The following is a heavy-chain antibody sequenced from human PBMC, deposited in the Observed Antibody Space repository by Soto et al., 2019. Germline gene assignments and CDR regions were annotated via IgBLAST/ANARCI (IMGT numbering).Heavy chain of an antibody. D-gene: IGHD3-3*01. CDR1: GVTFSSYW. CDR3: ARSLGWRDAFDI. J-gene: IGHJ3*02. CDR2: IKQDGSDT. Sequence: EVQVVESGGGLVQPGGSLRLSCVASGVTFSSYWMGWVRQAPGKGLEWVANIKQDGSDTYYVDSVKGRFTISRDNAQNSLFLQMNTLRAVDTAVYYCARSLGWRDAFDIWGQGTMVTVSS. V-gene: IGHV3-7*01.